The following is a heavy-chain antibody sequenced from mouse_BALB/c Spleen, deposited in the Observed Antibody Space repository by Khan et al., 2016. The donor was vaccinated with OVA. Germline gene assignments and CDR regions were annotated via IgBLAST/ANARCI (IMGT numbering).Heavy chain of an antibody. CDR1: GYTFTNYG. CDR2: INTYTGEP. CDR3: AKGASYVYFDG. J-gene: IGHJ1*01. Sequence: QIQLVQSGPELKKPGETVKISCKASGYTFTNYGMNWVKQAPGKGLKWMGWINTYTGEPTYTDDFKGRFAFSLETSASTAYLQINNLKNEDMATXFCAKGASYVYFDGWGAGTTVTVSS. D-gene: IGHD3-3*01. V-gene: IGHV9-1*02.